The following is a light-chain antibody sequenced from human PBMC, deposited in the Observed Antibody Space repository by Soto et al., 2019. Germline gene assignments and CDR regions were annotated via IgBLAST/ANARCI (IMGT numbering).Light chain of an antibody. Sequence: QSVLTQPPSASATPGQTVTISCSGGSSGIGSASVYWYQHLPGAAPKLLIYFNDQRPSGVPDRFSGSKSGTSASLAISGLRSEDEGDYYCAAWDDRLSGDVFGTGTKLTVL. J-gene: IGLJ1*01. V-gene: IGLV1-47*02. CDR2: FND. CDR1: SSGIGSAS. CDR3: AAWDDRLSGDV.